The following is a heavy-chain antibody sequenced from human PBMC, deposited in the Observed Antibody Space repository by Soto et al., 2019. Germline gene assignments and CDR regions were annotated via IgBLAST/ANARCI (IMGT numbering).Heavy chain of an antibody. D-gene: IGHD5-12*01. J-gene: IGHJ6*02. CDR2: IIPILGIA. CDR3: ARYGGYDFYYYYGMDV. V-gene: IGHV1-69*02. CDR1: GGTFSSYT. Sequence: QVQLVQSGAEVKKPGSSVKVSCKASGGTFSSYTISWVRQAPGQGLEWMGRIIPILGIANYAQKFQGRVTITXXKXTXXAYMELSSLRSEDTAVYYCARYGGYDFYYYYGMDVWGQGTTVTVSS.